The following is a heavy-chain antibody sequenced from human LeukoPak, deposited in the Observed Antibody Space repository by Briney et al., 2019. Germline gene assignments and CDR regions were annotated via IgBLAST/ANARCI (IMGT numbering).Heavy chain of an antibody. CDR1: AFTSTSYW. J-gene: IGHJ6*04. CDR2: INSDGSST. V-gene: IGHV3-74*01. Sequence: GGSRRLSCAASAFTSTSYWMHWVRQAPGKGLVWVSRINSDGSSTSYADSVKGRFTISRDNAKNTLYLQMNSLRAEDTAVYYCATPLGWFGELPNYYYYGMDVWGKGTTVTVSS. CDR3: ATPLGWFGELPNYYYYGMDV. D-gene: IGHD3-10*01.